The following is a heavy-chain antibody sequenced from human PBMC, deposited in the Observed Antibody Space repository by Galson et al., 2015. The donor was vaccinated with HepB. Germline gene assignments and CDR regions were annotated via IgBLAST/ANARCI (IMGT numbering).Heavy chain of an antibody. CDR1: GYTFTSYD. D-gene: IGHD3-22*01. CDR3: ARVAYYDSSGYYPHFDY. CDR2: MNPNSGNT. Sequence: SVKVSCKASGYTFTSYDINWVRQATGQGLEWMGWMNPNSGNTGYAQKFQGRVTMTRNTSISTAYMELSSLRSEDTAVYYCARVAYYDSSGYYPHFDYWGQGTLVPISS. V-gene: IGHV1-8*01. J-gene: IGHJ4*02.